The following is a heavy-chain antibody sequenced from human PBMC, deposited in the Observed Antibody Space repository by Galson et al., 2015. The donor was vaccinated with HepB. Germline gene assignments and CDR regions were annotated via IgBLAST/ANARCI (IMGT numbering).Heavy chain of an antibody. V-gene: IGHV4-61*02. D-gene: IGHD5-24*01. CDR2: IYTSGST. CDR1: GGSISSGSYY. CDR3: ARGRWV. J-gene: IGHJ6*02. Sequence: TLSLTCTVSGGSISSGSYYWSWIRQPAGKGLEWIGRIYTSGSTNYNPSLKSRVTISVDTSRNQFSLKLNSVAAADTAVYYCARGRWVWGQGTTVTVSS.